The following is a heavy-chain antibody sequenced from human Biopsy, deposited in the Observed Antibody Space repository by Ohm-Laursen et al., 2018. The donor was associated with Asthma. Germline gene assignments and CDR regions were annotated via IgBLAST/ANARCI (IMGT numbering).Heavy chain of an antibody. CDR2: ISGYNGDT. J-gene: IGHJ5*02. V-gene: IGHV1-18*01. CDR3: VRDKVVVVPGSKGPTDWFDP. D-gene: IGHD2-15*01. Sequence: ASVKVSCKASGYNFISFAIHWVRQAPGQRLEWMGWISGYNGDTKFAQNVKGRLSLTTDTSTSTAYMELRSLTSDDTAVYYCVRDKVVVVPGSKGPTDWFDPWGQGTLVTVSS. CDR1: GYNFISFA.